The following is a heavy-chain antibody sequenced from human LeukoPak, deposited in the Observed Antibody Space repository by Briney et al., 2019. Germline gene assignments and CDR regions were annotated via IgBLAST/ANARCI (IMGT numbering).Heavy chain of an antibody. CDR2: INPNSGGT. D-gene: IGHD3-9*01. CDR3: AKDWHILTGRNCFDP. Sequence: GASVKVSCKASGYTFTGYYMHWVRQAPGQGLEWMGWINPNSGGTNYAQKFQGRVTMSTDTSTNTAYMELRSLRFDDTAIYYCAKDWHILTGRNCFDPWGQGTLVTVSS. V-gene: IGHV1-2*02. CDR1: GYTFTGYY. J-gene: IGHJ5*02.